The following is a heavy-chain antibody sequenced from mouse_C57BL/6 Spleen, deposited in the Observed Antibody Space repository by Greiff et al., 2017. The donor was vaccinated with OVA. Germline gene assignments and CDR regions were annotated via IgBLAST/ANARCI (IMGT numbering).Heavy chain of an antibody. Sequence: EVKLVESGPELVKPGASVKMSCKASGYTFTDYNMHWVKQSHGKSLEWIGYINPKNGGTSYNQKFKGKATLTVNKSSSTAYMELRSLTSEDSAVYYCARLALITTVDYWGQGTTLTVSS. CDR2: INPKNGGT. CDR3: ARLALITTVDY. CDR1: GYTFTDYN. D-gene: IGHD1-1*01. V-gene: IGHV1-22*01. J-gene: IGHJ2*01.